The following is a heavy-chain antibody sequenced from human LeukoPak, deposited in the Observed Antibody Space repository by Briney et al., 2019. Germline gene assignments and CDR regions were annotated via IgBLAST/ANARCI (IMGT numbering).Heavy chain of an antibody. D-gene: IGHD3-22*01. Sequence: PSETLSLTCTVSGYSISSGYYWGWIRQPPGKGLEWIGSIYHSGSTYYNPSLKSRVTISVDTSKNQFSLKLSSVTAADTAVYYCARSRYYYDSSGYFAFDIWGQGTMVTVSS. CDR3: ARSRYYYDSSGYFAFDI. J-gene: IGHJ3*02. CDR1: GYSISSGYY. CDR2: IYHSGST. V-gene: IGHV4-38-2*02.